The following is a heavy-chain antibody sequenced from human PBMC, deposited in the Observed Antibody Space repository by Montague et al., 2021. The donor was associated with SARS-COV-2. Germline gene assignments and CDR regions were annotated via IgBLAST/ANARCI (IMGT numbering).Heavy chain of an antibody. J-gene: IGHJ4*02. D-gene: IGHD3-22*01. CDR1: DGSFSDYS. CDR2: INHRGST. Sequence: SETLSLICAVYDGSFSDYSWTWIRQPPGKGLEWIGEINHRGSTNYNPSLKSRVTISVDTSKNQFSLKMTSVTAADTAVYYCARGRQDINMVVVVVTGGEYYFDFWGQGTLVAVSS. V-gene: IGHV4-34*01. CDR3: ARGRQDINMVVVVVTGGEYYFDF.